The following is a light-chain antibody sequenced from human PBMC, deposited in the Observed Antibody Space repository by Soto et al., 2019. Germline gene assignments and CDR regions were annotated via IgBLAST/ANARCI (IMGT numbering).Light chain of an antibody. Sequence: EIVLTQSPATLSLSPGERATLSCRASQSINRHLAWYRQKPGQAPRLLIYDASNRATGIPARFSGSGSGTDFTLTISSLESEDFGVYYCQQRSNWPPVTFGGGTKVETK. CDR1: QSINRH. CDR2: DAS. J-gene: IGKJ4*01. CDR3: QQRSNWPPVT. V-gene: IGKV3-11*01.